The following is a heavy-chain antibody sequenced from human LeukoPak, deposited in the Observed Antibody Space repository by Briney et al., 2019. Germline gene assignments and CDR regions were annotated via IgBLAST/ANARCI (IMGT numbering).Heavy chain of an antibody. J-gene: IGHJ4*02. CDR3: ARHALIAAAGQFDY. CDR1: GGSLTGDY. CDR2: IYYSGST. D-gene: IGHD6-13*01. V-gene: IGHV4-59*08. Sequence: SETLSLTCTVPGGSLTGDYWSWIRQPPGKGLEWIGYIYYSGSTNYNPSLKSRVTISVDTSKNQFSLKLSSVTAADTAVYYCARHALIAAAGQFDYWGQGTLVTVSS.